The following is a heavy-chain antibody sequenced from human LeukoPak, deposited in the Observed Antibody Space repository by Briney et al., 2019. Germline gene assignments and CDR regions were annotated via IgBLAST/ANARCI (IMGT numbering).Heavy chain of an antibody. V-gene: IGHV1-69*01. J-gene: IGHJ4*02. Sequence: WASVKVSCKASGGTFSSYAISWVRQAPGQGLEWMGGIIPIFGTANYAQKFQGRVTITADESTSTAYVELSSLRSEDTAVYYCASRGVYREALDYWGQGTLVTVSS. D-gene: IGHD5/OR15-5a*01. CDR1: GGTFSSYA. CDR3: ASRGVYREALDY. CDR2: IIPIFGTA.